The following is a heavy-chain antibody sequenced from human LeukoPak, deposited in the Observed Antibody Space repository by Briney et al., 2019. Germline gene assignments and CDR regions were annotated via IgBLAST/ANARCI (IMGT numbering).Heavy chain of an antibody. J-gene: IGHJ4*02. CDR3: ARGYDLLTGYLYYFDY. CDR1: GFTFSSYA. Sequence: GGSLRLSCAASGFTFSSYAMHWVRQAPGKGLEWVAVISYDGTNKYYADSVKGRFTISRDNSKNTLYLQMNSLRAEDTAVFYCARGYDLLTGYLYYFDYWGQGTLATASS. V-gene: IGHV3-30*01. D-gene: IGHD3-9*01. CDR2: ISYDGTNK.